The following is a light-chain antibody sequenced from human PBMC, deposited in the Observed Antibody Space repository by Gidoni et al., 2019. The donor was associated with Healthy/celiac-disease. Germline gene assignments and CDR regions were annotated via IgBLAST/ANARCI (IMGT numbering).Light chain of an antibody. CDR1: QGISSA. Sequence: AIQLTQYPSSLSASVGDRVTITCRASQGISSALAWYQQKPGKAPKLLIYDASSLESGVPSRFSGSGSGTDFTLTISSLQPEDFATYYCQQFNSYPITFXQXTRLEIK. CDR3: QQFNSYPIT. J-gene: IGKJ5*01. V-gene: IGKV1-13*02. CDR2: DAS.